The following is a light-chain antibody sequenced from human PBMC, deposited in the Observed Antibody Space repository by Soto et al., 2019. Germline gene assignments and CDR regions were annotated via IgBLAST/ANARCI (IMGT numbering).Light chain of an antibody. CDR2: DVS. V-gene: IGLV2-14*01. CDR1: HNDVGGSES. CDR3: NSYTSNSLDV. J-gene: IGLJ1*01. Sequence: QSALTQPASVSGSPGPTSTLSCTGTHNDVGGSESVSWYQPHAGRAPRLIIYDVSDRPPGVSGRFSGSKFGNTAALTLSGLHTEDEADYHCNSYTSNSLDVFGTGTKLTVL.